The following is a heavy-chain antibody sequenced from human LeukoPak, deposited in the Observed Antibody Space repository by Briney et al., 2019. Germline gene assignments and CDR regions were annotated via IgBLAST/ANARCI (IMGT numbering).Heavy chain of an antibody. CDR2: INHSGST. V-gene: IGHV4-34*01. CDR1: GGSFSGYC. D-gene: IGHD2-15*01. CDR3: ARAGDIVVVVAGYYFDY. Sequence: PSETLSLTCAVYGGSFSGYCWSWIRQPPGKGLEWIGEINHSGSTNYNPSLKSRVTISVDTSKNQFSLKLSSVTAADTAVYYCARAGDIVVVVAGYYFDYWGQGTLVTVSS. J-gene: IGHJ4*02.